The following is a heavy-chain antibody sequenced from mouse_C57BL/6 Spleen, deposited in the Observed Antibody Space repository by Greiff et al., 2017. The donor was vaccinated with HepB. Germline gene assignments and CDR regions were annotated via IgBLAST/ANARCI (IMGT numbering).Heavy chain of an antibody. CDR2: ISYDGSN. D-gene: IGHD1-1*01. J-gene: IGHJ1*03. CDR1: GYSITSGYY. Sequence: DVKLQESGPGLVKPSQSLSLTCSVTGYSITSGYYWNWIRQFPGNKLEWMGYISYDGSNNYNPSLKNRISITRDTSKNQFFLKLNSVTTEDTATYYCAREDYGGYFDVWGTGTTVTVSS. V-gene: IGHV3-6*01. CDR3: AREDYGGYFDV.